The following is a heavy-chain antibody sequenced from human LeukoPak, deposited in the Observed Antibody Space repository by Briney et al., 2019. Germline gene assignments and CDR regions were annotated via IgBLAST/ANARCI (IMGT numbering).Heavy chain of an antibody. CDR2: ISSSNSCM. V-gene: IGHV3-21*01. D-gene: IGHD5-18*01. Sequence: GGSLRLSCAASGFTFRSYSMNWVRQAPGKGLEWVSFISSSNSCMYYADSVKGRFTISRDNAKNSLYLQMNSLRAEDTAVYYCARDDSYGLYYFDYWGQGTLVTVSS. J-gene: IGHJ4*02. CDR1: GFTFRSYS. CDR3: ARDDSYGLYYFDY.